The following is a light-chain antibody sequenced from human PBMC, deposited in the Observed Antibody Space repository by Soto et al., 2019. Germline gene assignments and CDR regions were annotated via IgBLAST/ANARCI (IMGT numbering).Light chain of an antibody. J-gene: IGKJ1*01. CDR1: QSVSSY. V-gene: IGKV3-11*01. CDR3: QHRSNRPPT. Sequence: VVLTQYQTTLSLSPGERATLSCKASQSVSSYLAWYQQKPGQAPRLLIYDASNRATGIPARFSGSGSGTDFTLTISCLEPEDFAVYYCQHRSNRPPTFGQGTKVDIK. CDR2: DAS.